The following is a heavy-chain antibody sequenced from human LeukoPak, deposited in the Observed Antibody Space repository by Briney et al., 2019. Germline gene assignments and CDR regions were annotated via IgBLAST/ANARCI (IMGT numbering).Heavy chain of an antibody. J-gene: IGHJ6*02. V-gene: IGHV1-18*01. D-gene: IGHD3-3*01. CDR2: ISTYNGYT. CDR3: ARAGSYDFWSGYYYYGMDV. Sequence: ASVKVSCKASGYTFTSYGISWVRQAPGQGLEWVGWISTYNGYTNYAQKLQGRVTMTTDTSTSTAYMELRSLRSDDTAVYYCARAGSYDFWSGYYYYGMDVWGQGTTVTVSS. CDR1: GYTFTSYG.